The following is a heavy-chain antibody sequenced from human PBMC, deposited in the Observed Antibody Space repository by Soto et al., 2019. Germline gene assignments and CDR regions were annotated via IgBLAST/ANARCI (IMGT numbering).Heavy chain of an antibody. CDR3: ARGVREQWPHQPLSDY. Sequence: QVQLVQSGAGVKKPGSSVKVSCKASGGTFSSYAISWVRQAPGQGLEWMGGLIPIFGTADYAQKFQGRVTITADESTSTAYMELSSLRSEDTAVYYCARGVREQWPHQPLSDYWGQGTLVTVSS. V-gene: IGHV1-69*01. J-gene: IGHJ4*02. CDR2: LIPIFGTA. CDR1: GGTFSSYA. D-gene: IGHD6-19*01.